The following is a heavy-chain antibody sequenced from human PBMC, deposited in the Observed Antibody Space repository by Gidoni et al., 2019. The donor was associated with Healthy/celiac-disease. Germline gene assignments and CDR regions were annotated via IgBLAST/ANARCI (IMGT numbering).Heavy chain of an antibody. J-gene: IGHJ4*02. CDR3: ARSPSNLVDPHLDY. CDR2: IWYDGSNK. CDR1: GCTFSSYG. Sequence: QVQLVESGGGVVQPRRSLRLSCAASGCTFSSYGMHWVSQAPGKGLELVAVIWYDGSNKYYSDSVKGRFTISRDNSKNTLYLQMNSLRAEDTAVYYGARSPSNLVDPHLDYWGQGTLVTVSS. D-gene: IGHD2-2*01. V-gene: IGHV3-33*01.